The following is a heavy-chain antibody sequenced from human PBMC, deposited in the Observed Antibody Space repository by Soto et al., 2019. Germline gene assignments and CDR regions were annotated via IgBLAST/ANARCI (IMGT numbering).Heavy chain of an antibody. CDR3: VRDGFASSY. Sequence: ASVKVSCKASGYTFTSYNINWVRQVAGQGLEWMGYMNPNSGTTGYAQKFQDRITLTRDTSTTTAYMELNSLTSEDTAMYFCVRDGFASSYWGNGTQLTASS. D-gene: IGHD3-10*01. CDR2: MNPNSGTT. V-gene: IGHV1-8*02. CDR1: GYTFTSYN. J-gene: IGHJ4*01.